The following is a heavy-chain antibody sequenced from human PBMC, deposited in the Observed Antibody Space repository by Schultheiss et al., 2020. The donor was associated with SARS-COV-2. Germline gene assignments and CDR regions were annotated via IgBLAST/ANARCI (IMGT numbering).Heavy chain of an antibody. CDR1: GFTFSNSA. CDR3: ARVNYYDSSGSPAGYFDY. Sequence: GGSLRLSCAASGFTFSNSAMHWVRRAPGKGLEWVALMTDDGNTEYYADSVKGRFTISRDNSKNTLYLQMNSLRADDTAVYYCARVNYYDSSGSPAGYFDYWGQGTLVTVSS. CDR2: MTDDGNTE. J-gene: IGHJ4*02. V-gene: IGHV3-30*04. D-gene: IGHD3-22*01.